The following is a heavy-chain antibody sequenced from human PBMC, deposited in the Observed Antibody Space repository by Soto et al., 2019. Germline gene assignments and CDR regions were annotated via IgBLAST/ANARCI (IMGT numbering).Heavy chain of an antibody. V-gene: IGHV3-74*01. CDR2: INSDGSST. CDR3: ARVPNPFRLKIGYEDAFDF. CDR1: GFTFSSYW. J-gene: IGHJ3*01. D-gene: IGHD5-12*01. Sequence: PGGSLRLSCAASGFTFSSYWMHWVRQAPGKGLVWVSRINSDGSSTSYADSVKGRFTISRDNAKNTLYLQMNSLRAEDTAVYYCARVPNPFRLKIGYEDAFDFWGQGTMVTVSS.